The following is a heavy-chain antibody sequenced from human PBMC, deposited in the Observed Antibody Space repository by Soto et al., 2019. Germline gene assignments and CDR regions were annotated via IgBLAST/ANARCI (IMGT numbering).Heavy chain of an antibody. Sequence: PGESLQISCKGSGYSFTSYWIGWVRQMPGKGLEWMGIIYPGGSDTRYSPSFQGQVTISADKSISTAYLQWSSLKASDTAMYYCARRPSSSSSHSGYYYYGMDVWGQGTTVTVSS. CDR1: GYSFTSYW. CDR2: IYPGGSDT. J-gene: IGHJ6*02. CDR3: ARRPSSSSSHSGYYYYGMDV. D-gene: IGHD6-6*01. V-gene: IGHV5-51*01.